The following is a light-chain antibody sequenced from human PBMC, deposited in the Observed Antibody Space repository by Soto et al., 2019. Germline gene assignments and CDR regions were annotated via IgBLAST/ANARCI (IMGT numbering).Light chain of an antibody. CDR2: DAS. V-gene: IGKV3D-15*01. CDR3: QQYIRWPLT. J-gene: IGKJ4*01. CDR1: QDVSSK. Sequence: EMVVTQSPATLSVSPGERVTLSCRTSQDVSSKLAWYQQKPGQPPSLLIYDASTRATGTPARFSGSGSGTEFTLAVSSLQSEDYELYFCQQYIRWPLTFGGGTKVDI.